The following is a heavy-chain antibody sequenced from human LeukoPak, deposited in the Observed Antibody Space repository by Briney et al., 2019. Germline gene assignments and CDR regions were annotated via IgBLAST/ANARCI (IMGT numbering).Heavy chain of an antibody. CDR2: IYYSGST. CDR3: ARDRGDSSSSRDYYGMDV. J-gene: IGHJ6*02. V-gene: IGHV4-61*01. Sequence: GSLRLSCAASGFTVSSNHNHMSWVRQAPGKGLEWIGYIYYSGSTNYNPSLKSRVTISVDTSKNQFSLKLSSVTAADTAVYYCARDRGDSSSSRDYYGMDVWGQGTTVTVSS. CDR1: GFTVSSNHNH. D-gene: IGHD6-6*01.